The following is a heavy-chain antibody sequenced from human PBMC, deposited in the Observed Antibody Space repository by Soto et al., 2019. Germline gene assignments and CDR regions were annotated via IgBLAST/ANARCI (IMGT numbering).Heavy chain of an antibody. CDR3: ARDQGQLGDFHYYYGMDV. CDR2: IWYDGSNK. D-gene: IGHD1-1*01. CDR1: GFTFSSYG. Sequence: GGSLRLSCAASGFTFSSYGMHWVRQAPGKGLEWVAVIWYDGSNKYYADSVKGRFTISRDNSKNTLYLQMNSLRAEDTAVYYCARDQGQLGDFHYYYGMDVWGQGTTVTVSS. V-gene: IGHV3-33*01. J-gene: IGHJ6*02.